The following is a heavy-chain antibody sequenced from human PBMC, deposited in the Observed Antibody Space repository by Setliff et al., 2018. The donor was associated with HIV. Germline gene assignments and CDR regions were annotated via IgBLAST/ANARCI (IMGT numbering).Heavy chain of an antibody. J-gene: IGHJ5*02. V-gene: IGHV4-39*07. Sequence: PSETLSLTCTVSGGSITRTPYYWGWIRQPPGKGLEWIGSIHHSGTAYDNPSLKSRVTMSLDTSKNQLSLKLTSVTAADTAVYYCARGGTSSNWFRAWGQGTLVTVSS. CDR3: ARGGTSSNWFRA. CDR2: IHHSGTA. CDR1: GGSITRTPYY. D-gene: IGHD2-2*01.